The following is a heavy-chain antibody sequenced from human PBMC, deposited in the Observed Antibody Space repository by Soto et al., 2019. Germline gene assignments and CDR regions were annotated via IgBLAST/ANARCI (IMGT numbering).Heavy chain of an antibody. Sequence: ASVKVSCKTDGFAFSNSAVQWVRQARGQRLEWIGWIGVGRGNTNYLQNLQGRITITRDTATGTAYMELSGLRSEDTAMYYCAAETYPGGDCCHFDYWGQGTMVTVSS. D-gene: IGHD2-21*02. V-gene: IGHV1-58*01. J-gene: IGHJ4*02. CDR3: AAETYPGGDCCHFDY. CDR1: GFAFSNSA. CDR2: IGVGRGNT.